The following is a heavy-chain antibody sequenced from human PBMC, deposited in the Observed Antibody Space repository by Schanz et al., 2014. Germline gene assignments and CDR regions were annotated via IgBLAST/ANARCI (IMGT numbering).Heavy chain of an antibody. J-gene: IGHJ6*02. CDR3: ARGTMPGTFDI. V-gene: IGHV1-69*09. CDR2: FIPILDVG. Sequence: QVQLVQSGAEVKKPGSSVKVSCKASRSTFSSYTISWVRQARGQGLEWVGRFIPILDVGNYAQQFQGRFTFTADKSTSTAYMELSSLRYEDTALYYCARGTMPGTFDIWGQGTTVTVSS. D-gene: IGHD2-2*01. CDR1: RSTFSSYT.